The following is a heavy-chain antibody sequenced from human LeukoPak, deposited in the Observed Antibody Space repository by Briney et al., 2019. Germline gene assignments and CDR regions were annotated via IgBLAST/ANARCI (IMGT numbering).Heavy chain of an antibody. J-gene: IGHJ4*02. CDR3: AREQRGYSYGSYSYYFDY. CDR1: GYTFTSYY. CDR2: INPSGGST. Sequence: ASVKVSCKASGYTFTSYYMHWVRQAPGQGLEWMGIINPSGGSTRYAQKFQGRVTMTRDTSTSTVYMELSSMRSEDTAVYYCAREQRGYSYGSYSYYFDYWGQGTLVTVSS. D-gene: IGHD5-18*01. V-gene: IGHV1-46*01.